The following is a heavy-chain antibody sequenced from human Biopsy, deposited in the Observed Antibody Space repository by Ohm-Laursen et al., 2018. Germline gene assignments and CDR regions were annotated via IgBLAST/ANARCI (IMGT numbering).Heavy chain of an antibody. V-gene: IGHV1-69*08. Sequence: VKISCKVSGYTFTAYFIHWVRQSPGQGLDWMGRIIPILGTVDYGQNFQGRVTIRADTSTTFLELTSLRYDDTAVYYCASGNIGGVGLDVWGLGTTVTVSS. CDR2: IIPILGTV. CDR3: ASGNIGGVGLDV. CDR1: GYTFTAYF. J-gene: IGHJ6*02. D-gene: IGHD3-10*01.